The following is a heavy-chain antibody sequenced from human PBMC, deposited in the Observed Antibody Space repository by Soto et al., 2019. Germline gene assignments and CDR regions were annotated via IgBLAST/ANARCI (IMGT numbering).Heavy chain of an antibody. CDR2: IYYSGST. CDR3: ARAPTYYYDSSGPKFDY. Sequence: SETLSLTCTFSGGSISSGDYYWIWIRQPPGKGLEWIGYIYYSGSTYYNPSLKSRVTISVDTSKNQFSLKLSSVTAADTAVYYCARAPTYYYDSSGPKFDYWGQGTLVTVSS. D-gene: IGHD3-22*01. CDR1: GGSISSGDYY. V-gene: IGHV4-30-4*01. J-gene: IGHJ4*02.